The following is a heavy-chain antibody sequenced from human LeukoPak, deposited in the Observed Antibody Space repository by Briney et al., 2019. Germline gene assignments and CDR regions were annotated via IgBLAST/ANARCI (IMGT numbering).Heavy chain of an antibody. J-gene: IGHJ5*02. D-gene: IGHD3/OR15-3a*01. V-gene: IGHV4-39*01. CDR1: GGSISSSRHY. CDR3: ARHGPRPAGNWFDP. Sequence: PSETLSLTCTVSGGSISSSRHYWGWIRQPPGKGLEWIGSIYYSGSTYYNPSLKSRVTISVDTSKNQFSLKLSSVTAADTAVYYCARHGPRPAGNWFDPWGQGTLVTVSS. CDR2: IYYSGST.